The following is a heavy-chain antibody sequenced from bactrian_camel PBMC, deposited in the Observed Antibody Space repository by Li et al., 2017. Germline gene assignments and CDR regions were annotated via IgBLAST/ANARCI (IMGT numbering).Heavy chain of an antibody. V-gene: IGHV3S31*01. D-gene: IGHD6*01. J-gene: IGHJ7*01. CDR1: GFTFSSYA. CDR2: VNSGGRST. Sequence: VQLVESGGGLVQPGGSLRLSCAASGFTFSSYAMYWVRQAPGKGLEWVSAVNSGGRSTYYADSVKGRFTISRDDAKNMLYLQLNSLKTEDTAMYYCTKSPYTNSWYNGMDYWGKGTQVTVS.